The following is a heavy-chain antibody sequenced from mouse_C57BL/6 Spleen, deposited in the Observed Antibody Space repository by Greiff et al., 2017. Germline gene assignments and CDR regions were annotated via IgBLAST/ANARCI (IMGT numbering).Heavy chain of an antibody. CDR3: ARGTFAY. D-gene: IGHD3-3*01. Sequence: EVQGVESGPELVKPGASVKIPCKASGYTFTDYNMDWVKQSHGKSLEWIGDINPNNGGTIYNQKFKGKATLTVDKSSSTAYMELRSLTSEDTAVYYCARGTFAYWGQGTLVTVSA. CDR1: GYTFTDYN. V-gene: IGHV1-18*01. CDR2: INPNNGGT. J-gene: IGHJ3*01.